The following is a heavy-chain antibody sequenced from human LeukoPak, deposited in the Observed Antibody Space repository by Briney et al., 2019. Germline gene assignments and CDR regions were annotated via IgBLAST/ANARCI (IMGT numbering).Heavy chain of an antibody. D-gene: IGHD3-22*01. J-gene: IGHJ4*02. CDR3: ARHGPSQRITMTNYFDY. V-gene: IGHV1-2*02. Sequence: GASVKVSCKASGYISTVYYMHWVRQAPGQGLEWMGWINPNSGGTNYAQKFQGRVTMTRDTSISTAYMELSRLKSDDTAVYYCARHGPSQRITMTNYFDYWGQGTLVTVSS. CDR1: GYISTVYY. CDR2: INPNSGGT.